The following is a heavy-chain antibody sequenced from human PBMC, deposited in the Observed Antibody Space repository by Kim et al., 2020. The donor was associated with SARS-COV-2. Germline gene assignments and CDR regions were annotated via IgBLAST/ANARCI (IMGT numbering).Heavy chain of an antibody. Sequence: NASLKSRVTTPVDTSKNQFALKLSSVTAADTAIYYCARFGYISSYPYFDYWGQGTLVTVSS. CDR3: ARFGYISSYPYFDY. J-gene: IGHJ4*02. D-gene: IGHD6-13*01. V-gene: IGHV4-34*01.